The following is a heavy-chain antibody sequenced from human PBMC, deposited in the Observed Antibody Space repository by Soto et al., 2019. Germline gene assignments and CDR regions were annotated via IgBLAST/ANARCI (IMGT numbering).Heavy chain of an antibody. CDR2: ISAYNGNT. J-gene: IGHJ6*02. V-gene: IGHV1-18*01. CDR3: ARDVEVVITVHYYYYGMDV. CDR1: GYTLTSYG. D-gene: IGHD3-22*01. Sequence: ASVKVSCKASGYTLTSYGISWVRQAPGQGLEWMGWISAYNGNTNYAQKLQGRVTMTTDTSTSTAYMELRSLRSDDTAVYYCARDVEVVITVHYYYYGMDVWGQGTTVTVSS.